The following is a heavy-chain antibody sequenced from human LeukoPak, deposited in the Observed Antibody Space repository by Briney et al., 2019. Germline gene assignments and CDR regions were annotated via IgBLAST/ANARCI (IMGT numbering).Heavy chain of an antibody. D-gene: IGHD6-13*01. Sequence: SETLSLTCTVSGGSINDHAWCWIRQPPGRGLEWIGCVYYTGSSEYNASLKSRLTISTDTSNNQLSLKVTSVTAEDTAIYSCARLSRIATAGAYSYHSLDIWGQGTTVTVSS. CDR1: GGSINDHA. CDR3: ARLSRIATAGAYSYHSLDI. V-gene: IGHV4-59*11. CDR2: VYYTGSS. J-gene: IGHJ6*02.